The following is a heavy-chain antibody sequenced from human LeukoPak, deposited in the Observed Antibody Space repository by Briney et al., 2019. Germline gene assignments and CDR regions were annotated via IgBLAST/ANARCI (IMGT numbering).Heavy chain of an antibody. Sequence: ASVKVSCKASGYTFTSYDINWVRQATGQGLEWMGWMNPNSGNTGYAQKFQGRVTITRNTSISTAYMELSSLRSEDTAVYYCARGSIVRYYDILTGYYSHGDWFDPWGQGTLVTVSS. V-gene: IGHV1-8*03. D-gene: IGHD3-9*01. CDR2: MNPNSGNT. J-gene: IGHJ5*02. CDR1: GYTFTSYD. CDR3: ARGSIVRYYDILTGYYSHGDWFDP.